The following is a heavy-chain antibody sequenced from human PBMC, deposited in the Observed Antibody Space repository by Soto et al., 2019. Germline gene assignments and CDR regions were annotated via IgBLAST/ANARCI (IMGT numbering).Heavy chain of an antibody. J-gene: IGHJ5*02. V-gene: IGHV4-59*01. Sequence: QVQLQESGPGLVKPSETLSLTCVVSGGSISRYRWSWIRQPPGKGLEWIGSIFYNGTTSYNSSLKSRVTISVDLSKNHLSLTLASVTAADTAVYYCARSVFPWGQGTRVVVSS. CDR3: ARSVFP. CDR2: IFYNGTT. CDR1: GGSISRYR.